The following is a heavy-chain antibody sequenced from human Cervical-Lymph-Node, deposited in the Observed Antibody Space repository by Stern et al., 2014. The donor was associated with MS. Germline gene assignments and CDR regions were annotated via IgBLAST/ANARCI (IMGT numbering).Heavy chain of an antibody. V-gene: IGHV5-51*01. D-gene: IGHD6-19*01. CDR3: ARHGGSGWVYFDN. Sequence: MQLVQSGAEVRKPGESLKISCKGSGYSFSSYWIGWGRQMPGKGLEWMGIIFPGDSDARYSPSFQGQVTISADKSISSVYLQWSSLKASDTAMYYCARHGGSGWVYFDNWGQGTLVTVSS. J-gene: IGHJ4*02. CDR2: IFPGDSDA. CDR1: GYSFSSYW.